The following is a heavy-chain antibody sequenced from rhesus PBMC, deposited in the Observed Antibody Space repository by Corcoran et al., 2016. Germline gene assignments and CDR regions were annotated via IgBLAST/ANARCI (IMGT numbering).Heavy chain of an antibody. CDR1: GYTFTDYY. Sequence: VQLVQSGAEVKKPGASVKISCKASGYTFTDYYMHWVRQAPRQGLRWRGWSNPHSGNTKNAQKFPGSVTRARDTPPSTPYMEMSSLRSEDTAVYYCAKIVVGRYFDLWGPGTPITISS. CDR3: AKIVVGRYFDL. CDR2: SNPHSGNT. J-gene: IGHJ2*01. D-gene: IGHD3-16*01. V-gene: IGHV1S2*01.